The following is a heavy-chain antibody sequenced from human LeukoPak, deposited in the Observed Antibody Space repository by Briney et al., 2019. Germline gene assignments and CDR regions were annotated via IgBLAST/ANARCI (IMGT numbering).Heavy chain of an antibody. J-gene: IGHJ4*02. D-gene: IGHD6-13*01. V-gene: IGHV4-31*03. CDR3: AREGNRLYSSSWYGGIDY. CDR1: GGSISSGGYY. CDR2: IYYSGST. Sequence: SQTLSLTCTVSGGSISSGGYYWSWIRQHPGKGLEWIGYIYYSGSTYYNPSLKSRVTISVDTSKNQFSLKLSSVTAADTAVYYCAREGNRLYSSSWYGGIDYWGQGTLVTVSS.